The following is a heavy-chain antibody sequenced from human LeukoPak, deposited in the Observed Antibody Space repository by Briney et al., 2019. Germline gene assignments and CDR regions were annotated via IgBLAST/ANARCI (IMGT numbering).Heavy chain of an antibody. CDR2: IYPGDSDT. CDR3: ARGADIVVVPAALDY. CDR1: GSSFTSYW. D-gene: IGHD2-2*01. Sequence: GESLKISCQGSGSSFTSYWIARVRPMPGKGLEWMGIIYPGDSDTRYSPSFQGQVTISADKSISTAYLQWSSLKASDTAMYYCARGADIVVVPAALDYWGQGTLVTGSS. J-gene: IGHJ4*02. V-gene: IGHV5-51*01.